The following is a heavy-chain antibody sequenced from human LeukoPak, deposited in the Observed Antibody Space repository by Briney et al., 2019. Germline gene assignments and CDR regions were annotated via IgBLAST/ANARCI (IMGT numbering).Heavy chain of an antibody. CDR3: TRDPGDYNHDWYFDL. D-gene: IGHD4-17*01. CDR1: GGSLSSYY. J-gene: IGHJ2*01. V-gene: IGHV4-4*07. Sequence: SETLSLTCTVSGGSLSSYYWIWIRQPAAKGLEWIGRIHTSGNADYNPSLESRVTMSVDTSKNQFSLRLRSVTAADTAVYYCTRDPGDYNHDWYFDLWGRGTLISVSS. CDR2: IHTSGNA.